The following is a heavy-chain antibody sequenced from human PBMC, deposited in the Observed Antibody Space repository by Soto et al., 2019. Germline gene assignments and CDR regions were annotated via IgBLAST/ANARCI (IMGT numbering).Heavy chain of an antibody. CDR1: GYTFNNYW. V-gene: IGHV5-51*01. Sequence: GESLKISCKGSGYTFNNYWIGWVRQMPGKGLEWMGIIYPGDSDTRYSPSFQGQVTISVDRSITTAYLQWSSLKASDTAMYYCARGSEPGGTYRQRFEYWGQGILVTVTS. CDR3: ARGSEPGGTYRQRFEY. J-gene: IGHJ4*02. D-gene: IGHD3-16*02. CDR2: IYPGDSDT.